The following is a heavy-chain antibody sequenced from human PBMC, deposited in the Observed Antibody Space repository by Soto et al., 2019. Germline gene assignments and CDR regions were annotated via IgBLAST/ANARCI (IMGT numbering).Heavy chain of an antibody. CDR2: INAGNGNT. Sequence: ASVKVSCKASGYTFTSYAMHWVRQAPGQRLEWMGWINAGNGNTKYSQKFQGRVTITRDTSASTAYMELSSLRSGDTAVYYCARSSRDIAAAGINYWGQGTLVTVSS. CDR1: GYTFTSYA. J-gene: IGHJ4*02. D-gene: IGHD6-13*01. CDR3: ARSSRDIAAAGINY. V-gene: IGHV1-3*01.